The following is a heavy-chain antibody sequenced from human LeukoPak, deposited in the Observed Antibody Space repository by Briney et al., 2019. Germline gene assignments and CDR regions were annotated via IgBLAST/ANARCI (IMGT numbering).Heavy chain of an antibody. CDR2: INHSGST. CDR3: ARGSGDYGGNSGLRVYWYFDL. CDR1: GGSFSGYY. V-gene: IGHV4-34*01. J-gene: IGHJ2*01. Sequence: SETLSLTCAVYGGSFSGYYWSCIRQPPGKGLEWIGEINHSGSTNYNPSLKNRVTISVDTSKNQFSLKLSSVTAADTAVYYCARGSGDYGGNSGLRVYWYFDLWGRGTLVTVSS. D-gene: IGHD4-23*01.